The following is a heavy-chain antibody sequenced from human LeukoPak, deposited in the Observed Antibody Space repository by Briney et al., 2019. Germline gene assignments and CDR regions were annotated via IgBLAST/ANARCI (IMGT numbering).Heavy chain of an antibody. CDR1: GFTFSSYS. CDR3: ARAAGDFWSGYSPGVGY. Sequence: PGGSLRLSCAASGFTFSSYSMNWVRQAPGKGLEWVSYISSSSSTIYYADSVKGRFTISRDNAKNSLYLQMNSLRAEDTAVYYCARAAGDFWSGYSPGVGYWGQGTLVTVSS. V-gene: IGHV3-48*01. D-gene: IGHD3-3*01. J-gene: IGHJ4*02. CDR2: ISSSSSTI.